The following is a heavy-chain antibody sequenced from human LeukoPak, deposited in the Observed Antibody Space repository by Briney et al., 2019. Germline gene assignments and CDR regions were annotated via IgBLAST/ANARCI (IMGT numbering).Heavy chain of an antibody. CDR3: ARGPYPLVY. Sequence: PSVTLSLTCAVYGGSFRGYYWSWIRQAPGKGLEWIGEVNHSGSTNYNPSLKSRVTISVDTSKNQFSLKLNSVTAADTAVYYCARGPYPLVYWDQGTLVTVSS. V-gene: IGHV4-34*01. CDR2: VNHSGST. CDR1: GGSFRGYY. J-gene: IGHJ4*02. D-gene: IGHD2-2*01.